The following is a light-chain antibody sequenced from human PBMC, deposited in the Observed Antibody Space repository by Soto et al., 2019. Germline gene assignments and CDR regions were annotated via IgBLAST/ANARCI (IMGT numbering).Light chain of an antibody. CDR3: RANRRGIIV. Sequence: QSALTQPASVSGSPGQSITISCTGTSNDVGGHHYVSWYQHQAGKVPKLLIYEVGNRPSGVSDRFSGSKSGTTACLTISGLQADDEGDYYCRANRRGIIVFGGGTKLTVL. J-gene: IGLJ2*01. V-gene: IGLV2-14*01. CDR1: SNDVGGHHY. CDR2: EVG.